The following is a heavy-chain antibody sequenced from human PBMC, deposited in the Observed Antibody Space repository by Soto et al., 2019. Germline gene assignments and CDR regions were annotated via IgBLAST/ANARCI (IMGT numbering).Heavy chain of an antibody. CDR1: GYTFTSYG. J-gene: IGHJ4*02. D-gene: IGHD3-10*01. CDR2: ISAYNGNT. Sequence: ASVKVSCKASGYTFTSYGISWVRQAPGQGLEWMGWISAYNGNTKYAQKLQGRVTMTTDTSTSTADMELRSLRSDDTAVYYCARDMGFGLSDYWSQGTLVTVSS. CDR3: ARDMGFGLSDY. V-gene: IGHV1-18*01.